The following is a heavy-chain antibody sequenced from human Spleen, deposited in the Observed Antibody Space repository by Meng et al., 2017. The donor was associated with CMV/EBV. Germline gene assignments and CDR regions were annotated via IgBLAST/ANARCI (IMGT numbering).Heavy chain of an antibody. CDR2: INTYNGIT. D-gene: IGHD3-10*01. V-gene: IGHV1-18*01. CDR3: ARRGSPELDP. CDR1: GYNFINNG. Sequence: KVSCKAYGYNFINNGISWVRQAPGQGLELMGWINTYNGITNYAQKIQGRVTLTTDTSTSTAYMELRGLRSDDTAVYYCARRGSPELDPWGQGTLVTVSS. J-gene: IGHJ5*02.